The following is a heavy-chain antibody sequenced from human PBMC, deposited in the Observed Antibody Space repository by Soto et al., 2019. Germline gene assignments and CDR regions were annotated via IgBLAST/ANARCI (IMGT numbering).Heavy chain of an antibody. CDR2: IKSKTNNYAT. Sequence: EVQLVESGGGLVQPGGSLKLSCAASGFTFSGFNMHWVRQASGKGLEWIGRIKSKTNNYATEYAASVEGRFTISRDDLQNTSYLQMNSLKTEDTAVSYCFGRNSQTPVVDYWGQGTLVIVSS. V-gene: IGHV3-73*01. CDR3: FGRNSQTPVVDY. J-gene: IGHJ4*02. D-gene: IGHD1-7*01. CDR1: GFTFSGFN.